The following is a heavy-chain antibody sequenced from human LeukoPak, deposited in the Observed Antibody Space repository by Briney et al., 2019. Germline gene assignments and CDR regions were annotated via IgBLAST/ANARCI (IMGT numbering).Heavy chain of an antibody. Sequence: SETLSLTCAVYGGSFSGYYWSWIRQPPGKGLEWIGEINHSGSTNYNPSLKSRVTISVDTSKNQFSLKLSSVTAADTAVYYCAARFWSGYYTPFDYWGQGTLSPSPQ. J-gene: IGHJ4*02. CDR2: INHSGST. CDR1: GGSFSGYY. CDR3: AARFWSGYYTPFDY. D-gene: IGHD3-3*01. V-gene: IGHV4-34*01.